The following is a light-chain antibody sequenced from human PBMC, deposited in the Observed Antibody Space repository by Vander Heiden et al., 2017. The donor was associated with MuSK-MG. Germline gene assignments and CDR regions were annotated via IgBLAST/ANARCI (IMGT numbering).Light chain of an antibody. CDR2: AAT. Sequence: IQMTQPPSSLSASVGDRVTIICRATQNIGNYLNWYQQKVGKAPQLLIYAATRLQSGVPSRFSGSGSGTEFTLSISSLQREDFATYYCQQGYTKPLTFGGGTKVEIK. CDR3: QQGYTKPLT. CDR1: QNIGNY. V-gene: IGKV1-39*01. J-gene: IGKJ4*01.